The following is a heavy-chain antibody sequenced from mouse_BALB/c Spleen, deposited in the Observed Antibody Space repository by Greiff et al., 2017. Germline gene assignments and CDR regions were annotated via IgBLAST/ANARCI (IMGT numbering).Heavy chain of an antibody. CDR3: AREGDGLGAMDY. V-gene: IGHV1S29*02. J-gene: IGHJ4*01. D-gene: IGHD2-3*01. CDR1: GYTFTDYN. CDR2: IYPYNGGT. Sequence: VQLQQSGPELVKPGASVKISCKASGYTFTDYNMHWVKQSHGKSLEWIGYIYPYNGGTGYNQKFKSKATLTVDNSSSTAYMELRSLTSEDSAVYYCAREGDGLGAMDYWGQGTSVTVSS.